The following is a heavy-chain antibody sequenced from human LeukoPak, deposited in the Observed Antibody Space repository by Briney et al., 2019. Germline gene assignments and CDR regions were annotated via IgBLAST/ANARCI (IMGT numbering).Heavy chain of an antibody. J-gene: IGHJ4*02. CDR1: GFTFSSYG. CDR3: AKDGGIFGYCSSTSCYWDY. Sequence: GGSLRLSCAASGFTFSSYGMHWVRQAPGKGLEWVAFIRYDGSNKYYADSVKGRFTISRDNSKNTLYLQMNSLRAEDTAVYYCAKDGGIFGYCSSTSCYWDYWGQGTLVTVSS. D-gene: IGHD2-2*01. CDR2: IRYDGSNK. V-gene: IGHV3-30*02.